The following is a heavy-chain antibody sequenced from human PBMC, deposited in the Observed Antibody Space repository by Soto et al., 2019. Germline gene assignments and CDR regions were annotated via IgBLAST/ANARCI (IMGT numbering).Heavy chain of an antibody. CDR1: GFTFDDYA. CDR3: AKVDCSSTSCPGNYFDY. J-gene: IGHJ4*02. Sequence: GGSLRLSCAASGFTFDDYAMHWVRQAPGKGLEWVSGISWNSGSIGYADSVKGRFTISRDNAKNSLYLQMNSLRAEDTALYYCAKVDCSSTSCPGNYFDYWGQGTLVTVSS. D-gene: IGHD2-2*01. CDR2: ISWNSGSI. V-gene: IGHV3-9*01.